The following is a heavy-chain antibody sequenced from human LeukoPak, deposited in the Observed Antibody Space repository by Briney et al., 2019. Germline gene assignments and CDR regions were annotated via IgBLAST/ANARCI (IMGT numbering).Heavy chain of an antibody. CDR2: INHSGST. D-gene: IGHD6-19*01. CDR1: GGSFSGYY. Sequence: SETLSLTCAVYGGSFSGYYWSWIRQPPGKGLEWIGEINHSGSTNYNPSLKSRVTISVDTSKNQFSLKLSSVTAADTAVYYCARDVAEWLDESDAFDIWGQGTMVTVSS. CDR3: ARDVAEWLDESDAFDI. J-gene: IGHJ3*02. V-gene: IGHV4-34*01.